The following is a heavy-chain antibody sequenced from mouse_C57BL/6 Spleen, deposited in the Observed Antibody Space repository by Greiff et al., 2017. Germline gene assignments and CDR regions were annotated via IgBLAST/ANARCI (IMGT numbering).Heavy chain of an antibody. CDR2: IYPGDGDT. J-gene: IGHJ4*01. D-gene: IGHD2-4*01. Sequence: VQLQQSGPELVKPGASVKISCKASGYAFSSSWMNWVKQRPGKGLEWIGRIYPGDGDTNYNGKFKGKATLTADKSSSTAYMQLSSLTSEDSAVYFCARWAYYDYDGPPMDYWGQGTSVTVSS. V-gene: IGHV1-82*01. CDR1: GYAFSSSW. CDR3: ARWAYYDYDGPPMDY.